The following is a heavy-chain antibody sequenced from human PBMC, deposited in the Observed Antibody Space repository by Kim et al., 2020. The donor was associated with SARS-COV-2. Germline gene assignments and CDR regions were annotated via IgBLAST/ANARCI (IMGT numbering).Heavy chain of an antibody. CDR2: IYYSGST. D-gene: IGHD1-26*01. CDR3: ARLRRLGSVGAVIGFDI. V-gene: IGHV4-59*08. CDR1: GGSISSFY. Sequence: SETLSLTCTVSGGSISSFYWSWIRQPPGKGMEWIGYIYYSGSTNYNPSLKSRVTISVDTSKNQFSLKLSSVTAADTAVYYCARLRRLGSVGAVIGFDIWGQGTMVTVSS. J-gene: IGHJ3*02.